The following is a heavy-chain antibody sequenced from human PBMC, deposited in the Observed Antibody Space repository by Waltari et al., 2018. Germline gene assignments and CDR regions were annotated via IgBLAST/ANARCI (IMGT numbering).Heavy chain of an antibody. CDR2: IYYSGKT. CDR1: GGSISSYY. J-gene: IGHJ5*02. Sequence: QVQLQESGPGLVKPSETLSLTCTVSGGSISSYYWSWIRQPPGQGLEWIGYIYYSGKTTSTPSLKCVFSIIVDTAKNRVSLKLSSVNAADTAGYYCARRKYDFWSGYYRLDPRGQGTLVTVSS. CDR3: ARRKYDFWSGYYRLDP. V-gene: IGHV4-59*08. D-gene: IGHD3-3*01.